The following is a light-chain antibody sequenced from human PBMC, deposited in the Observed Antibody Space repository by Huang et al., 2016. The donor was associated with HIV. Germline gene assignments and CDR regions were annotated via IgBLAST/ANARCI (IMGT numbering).Light chain of an antibody. Sequence: DVVLTQSPLSLPVTLGQPASISCKSSHSLLHSDGNTFLNWFLNRPGRSPRRLMYKVSNLDFGVPARFSGSGSGADFTLTISRVEADDIGVYYCMQGTHWPQTFGQGTKVEVK. CDR1: HSLLHSDGNTF. CDR3: MQGTHWPQT. J-gene: IGKJ1*01. CDR2: KVS. V-gene: IGKV2-30*02.